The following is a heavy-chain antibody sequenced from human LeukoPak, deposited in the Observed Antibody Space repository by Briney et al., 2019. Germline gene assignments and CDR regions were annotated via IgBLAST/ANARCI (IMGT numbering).Heavy chain of an antibody. Sequence: GRSLRLSCAASGFTFSSYGMHWVRQAPGKGLEWVAVIWYDGSNKYYADSVKGRFTISRDNSKNTLYLQMNSLRAEDTAVYYCTTDAPTYYDFWSGYPPGLSFDYWGQGTLVTVSS. CDR3: TTDAPTYYDFWSGYPPGLSFDY. J-gene: IGHJ4*02. CDR1: GFTFSSYG. V-gene: IGHV3-33*01. CDR2: IWYDGSNK. D-gene: IGHD3-3*01.